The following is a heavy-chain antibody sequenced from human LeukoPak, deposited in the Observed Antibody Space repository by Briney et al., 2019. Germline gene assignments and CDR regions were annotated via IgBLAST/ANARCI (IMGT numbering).Heavy chain of an antibody. CDR2: INPSGGST. CDR1: GYTFTSYY. CDR3: AREVRIAAAGAHQGEFDY. Sequence: ASVKVSCKASGYTFTSYYMHWVRQAPGQGLEWMGIINPSGGSTSYAQKFQGRVTMTRDTSTSTVYMELSSLRSEDTAVYYCAREVRIAAAGAHQGEFDYWGQGTLVTVSS. D-gene: IGHD6-13*01. J-gene: IGHJ4*02. V-gene: IGHV1-46*01.